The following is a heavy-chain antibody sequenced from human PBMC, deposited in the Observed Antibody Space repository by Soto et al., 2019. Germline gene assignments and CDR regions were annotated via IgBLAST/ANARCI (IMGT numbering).Heavy chain of an antibody. CDR3: AXVARGRVVGPTPPCFDY. CDR2: IYYSGST. J-gene: IGHJ4*02. V-gene: IGHV4-31*03. D-gene: IGHD1-26*01. CDR1: GGSISSGIYY. Sequence: TLSLTCTVSGGSISSGIYYWSWIRQNPGKGLEWIGHIYYSGSTYYNPSLKSRVSISVDTSKNQFSLKLTSVTAADTAVYYCAXVARGRVVGPTPPCFDYWGQVTLVTVSS.